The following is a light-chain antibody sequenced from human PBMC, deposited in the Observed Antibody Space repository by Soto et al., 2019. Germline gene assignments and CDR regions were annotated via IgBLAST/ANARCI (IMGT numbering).Light chain of an antibody. J-gene: IGLJ3*02. Sequence: QPVLTQSPSASASLGASVKLTCTLSSGHSSYTITWHQQQPDKGPRYLMSLDSDGSHYKGDGIPDRFSGSSSGTERYLTISSLQAEDEADYYCQTWATGPDWVFGGGTQLTVL. CDR1: SGHSSYT. CDR3: QTWATGPDWV. V-gene: IGLV4-69*01. CDR2: LDSDGSH.